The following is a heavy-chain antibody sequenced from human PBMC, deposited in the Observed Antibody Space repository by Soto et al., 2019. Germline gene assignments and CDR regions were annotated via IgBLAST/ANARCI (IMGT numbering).Heavy chain of an antibody. D-gene: IGHD4-4*01. CDR2: MNPNSGNT. Sequence: ASVKVSCNASGYTFTSYDINWVRQATGQGLEWMGWMNPNSGNTGYAQKFQGRVTMTRNTSISTAYMELSSLRSEDTAVYYCARGKAVRHYYYYGMDVWGQGTTVTVSS. CDR1: GYTFTSYD. J-gene: IGHJ6*02. CDR3: ARGKAVRHYYYYGMDV. V-gene: IGHV1-8*01.